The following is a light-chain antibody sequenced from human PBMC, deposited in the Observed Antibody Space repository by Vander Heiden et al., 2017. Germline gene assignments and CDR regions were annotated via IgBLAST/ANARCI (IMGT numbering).Light chain of an antibody. J-gene: IGKJ2*01. CDR3: HQYENFPYT. Sequence: IQMTQSPSSLSASIGNRVTITCQASQDISNYLNWYQQKPGNAPKLLISAASNLETGVPSRFSGTGSGTDFTFTITSLQPEDIATYYCHQYENFPYTFGQGTKLEIK. CDR2: AAS. CDR1: QDISNY. V-gene: IGKV1-33*01.